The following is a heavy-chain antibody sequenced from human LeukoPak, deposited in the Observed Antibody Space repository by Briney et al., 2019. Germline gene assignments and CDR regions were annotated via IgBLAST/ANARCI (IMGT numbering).Heavy chain of an antibody. Sequence: GGSLRLSCAASGFTFSSYWMHWVRQAPGKGLVWVSRINTDGSSTSHADSVKGRFTISRDNAKNTLYLQMNSLRAEDTAVYYCATTGGLRFLEWSDWGQGTLVTVSS. CDR3: ATTGGLRFLEWSD. J-gene: IGHJ4*02. CDR2: INTDGSST. CDR1: GFTFSSYW. D-gene: IGHD3-3*01. V-gene: IGHV3-74*01.